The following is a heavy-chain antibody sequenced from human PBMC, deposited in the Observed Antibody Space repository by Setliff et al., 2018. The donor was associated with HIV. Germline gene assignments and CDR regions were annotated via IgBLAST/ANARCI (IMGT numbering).Heavy chain of an antibody. CDR3: AAMIVNYYYVDV. CDR1: GYSFTNYA. CDR2: INTNTGNP. D-gene: IGHD3-22*01. Sequence: ASVKVSCKASGYSFTNYALNWVRQAPGQGLEWMGWINTNTGNPMYAQGYTGRFVFSLDTSVSTAFLQISSLKAEDTAVYYCAAMIVNYYYVDVWGKGTTVTVSS. V-gene: IGHV7-4-1*02. J-gene: IGHJ6*03.